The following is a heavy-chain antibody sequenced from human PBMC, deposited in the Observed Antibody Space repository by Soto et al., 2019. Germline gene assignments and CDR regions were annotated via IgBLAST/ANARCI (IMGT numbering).Heavy chain of an antibody. J-gene: IGHJ4*02. CDR1: GFTFSSYA. V-gene: IGHV3-23*01. Sequence: EVQLLESGGGLVQPGGSLRLSCAASGFTFSSYAMSWVRQAPGKGLEWVSAISGSGGSTYYADSVKGRFTISRDNSKNTLYLQMHSLRAEDTAVYYCAKASTRGPIVVVPAASDWGQGTLVTVSS. CDR2: ISGSGGST. D-gene: IGHD2-2*01. CDR3: AKASTRGPIVVVPAASD.